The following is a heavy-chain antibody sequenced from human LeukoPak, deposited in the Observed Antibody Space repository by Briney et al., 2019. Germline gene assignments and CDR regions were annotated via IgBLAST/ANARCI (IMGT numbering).Heavy chain of an antibody. D-gene: IGHD3-9*01. J-gene: IGHJ4*02. CDR3: ARDAGLRYFDWLFHAENYFDY. V-gene: IGHV1-18*01. CDR1: GYTFTSYG. Sequence: GASVKVSCKASGYTFTSYGIIWVRQAPGQGLEWMGWISAYNGNTNYAQKLQGRVTMTTDTSTSTAYMELRSLRSDDTAVYYCARDAGLRYFDWLFHAENYFDYWGQGTLVTVSS. CDR2: ISAYNGNT.